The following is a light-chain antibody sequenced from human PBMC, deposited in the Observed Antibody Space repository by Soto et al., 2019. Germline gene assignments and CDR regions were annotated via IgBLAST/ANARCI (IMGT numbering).Light chain of an antibody. V-gene: IGKV1-16*01. Sequence: DIQMTQSPSSLSASVGDRVTITCRASQDIGNSIGWFQQKPGKVPKSLIFATSNLQSGVPSRFSGSRSGTDFTLTISSLQPEDFATYYCQQCGTYPFTFGPGTTVDIK. CDR2: ATS. CDR1: QDIGNS. CDR3: QQCGTYPFT. J-gene: IGKJ3*01.